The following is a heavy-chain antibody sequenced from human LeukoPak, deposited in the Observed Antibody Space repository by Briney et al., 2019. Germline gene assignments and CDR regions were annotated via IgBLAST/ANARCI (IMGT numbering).Heavy chain of an antibody. Sequence: GGSLRLSCVASGFPFNAYWMTWVRQAPGKGLVWVSRINSDGSSTSYADSVKGRFTISRDNAKNTLYLQMNSLRAEDTAVYYCARDLYSIDYWGQGTLVTVSS. V-gene: IGHV3-74*01. CDR1: GFPFNAYW. CDR3: ARDLYSIDY. CDR2: INSDGSST. J-gene: IGHJ4*02. D-gene: IGHD4-11*01.